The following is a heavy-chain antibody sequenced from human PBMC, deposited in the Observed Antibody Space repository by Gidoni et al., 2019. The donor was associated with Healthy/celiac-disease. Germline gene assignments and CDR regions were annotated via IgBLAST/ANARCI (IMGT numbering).Heavy chain of an antibody. CDR2: IYYSGST. CDR3: ARDYGDYDRYFDL. Sequence: QQWIGYIYYSGSTYYNPSLKSRVTISLDTSKNQFSLKLSSVTAADTAVYYCARDYGDYDRYFDLWGRGTLVTVSS. D-gene: IGHD4-17*01. J-gene: IGHJ2*01. V-gene: IGHV4-30-4*01.